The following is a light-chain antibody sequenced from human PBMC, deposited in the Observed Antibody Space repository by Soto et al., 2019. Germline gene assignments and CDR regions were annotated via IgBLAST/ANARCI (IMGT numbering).Light chain of an antibody. Sequence: QSVLTQPASVSGSPGQSITISCTGTISDVGGYNTVSWYQPHPGKVPKLMIHDVSDRPSWVSDRFSGSKSGNTASLTISGLQAEDEADYYCSSYTTSIPHVFGSGTKVTVL. V-gene: IGLV2-14*01. CDR1: ISDVGGYNT. CDR3: SSYTTSIPHV. J-gene: IGLJ1*01. CDR2: DVS.